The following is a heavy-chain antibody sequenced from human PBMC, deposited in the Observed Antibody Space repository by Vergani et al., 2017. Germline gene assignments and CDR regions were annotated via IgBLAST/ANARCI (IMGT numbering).Heavy chain of an antibody. CDR2: INNNGGST. CDR1: GFTFNSYA. J-gene: IGHJ3*01. CDR3: AKVCGSTRCPYGGGAFDV. Sequence: EGQLLESGGGLIQPGGSLRLSCAASGFTFNSYAMTWVRQAPGKGLEWVSGINNNGGSTYYADSVKGRFTISRDNSKNTLYLQMTDLRAEDTATYYCAKVCGSTRCPYGGGAFDVWGHGTMVTVSS. V-gene: IGHV3-23*01. D-gene: IGHD2-2*01.